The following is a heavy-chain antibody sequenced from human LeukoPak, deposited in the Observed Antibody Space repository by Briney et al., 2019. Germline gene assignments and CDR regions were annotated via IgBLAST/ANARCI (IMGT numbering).Heavy chain of an antibody. CDR3: ARGRLNGKFDY. V-gene: IGHV4-34*01. CDR2: INHSGST. J-gene: IGHJ4*02. D-gene: IGHD1-1*01. Sequence: SETLSLTCAVYGESFSGYYWTWIRQPPGKGLEWIGEINHSGSTKYSPSLKSRVTVSVDTSKNQFSPSLNSVTAADTAVYYCARGRLNGKFDYWGQGTLVTASS. CDR1: GESFSGYY.